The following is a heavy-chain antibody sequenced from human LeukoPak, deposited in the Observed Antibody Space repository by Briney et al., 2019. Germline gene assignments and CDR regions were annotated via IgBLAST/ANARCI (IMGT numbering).Heavy chain of an antibody. Sequence: SETLFLTCTVSGGSISNYYWSWIRQPPGKGLEWIGYIYDSGSTNYNPSLKSRVTISVDTSKNQFSLKLSSVTAADTAVYYCARGKHGDYPYYYYGIDVWGQGTTVTVSS. V-gene: IGHV4-59*01. CDR3: ARGKHGDYPYYYYGIDV. CDR2: IYDSGST. CDR1: GGSISNYY. D-gene: IGHD4-17*01. J-gene: IGHJ6*02.